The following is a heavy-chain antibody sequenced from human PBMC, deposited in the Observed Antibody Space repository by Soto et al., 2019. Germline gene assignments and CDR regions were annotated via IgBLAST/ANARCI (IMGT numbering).Heavy chain of an antibody. V-gene: IGHV1-18*01. CDR3: ARDVDTMIVVVSDAFDI. Sequence: GASVKVSCTASGDTFTIYGISWVRQAPGQGFEWMGWISAYNGNTNYAQKLQGRVTMTTDTSTSTAYMELRSLRSDDTAVYYCARDVDTMIVVVSDAFDIWGQGTRVTVSS. D-gene: IGHD3-22*01. CDR1: GDTFTIYG. CDR2: ISAYNGNT. J-gene: IGHJ3*02.